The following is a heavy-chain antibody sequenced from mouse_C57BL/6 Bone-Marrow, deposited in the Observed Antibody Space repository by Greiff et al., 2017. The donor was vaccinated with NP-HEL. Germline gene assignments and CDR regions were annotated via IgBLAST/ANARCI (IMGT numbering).Heavy chain of an antibody. CDR2: INPNNGGT. V-gene: IGHV1-26*01. D-gene: IGHD1-1*01. CDR1: GYTFTDYY. CDR3: ARTLYGGSYAWFAY. Sequence: EVQLQQSGPELVKPGASVKISCKASGYTFTDYYMNWVKQSHGKSLEWIGDINPNNGGTSYNQKFKGKATLTVDKSSSTAYMELRSLTSEDSAVYYCARTLYGGSYAWFAYWGQGTLVTVSA. J-gene: IGHJ3*01.